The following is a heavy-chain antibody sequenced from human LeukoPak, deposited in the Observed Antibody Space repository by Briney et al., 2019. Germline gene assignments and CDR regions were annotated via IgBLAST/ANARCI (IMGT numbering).Heavy chain of an antibody. Sequence: PGGSLRLSCAASGLTSSSYGMHWVRQAPGKGLEWVAFIRYDGSNKYYADSVKGRFTISRDNSKNTLYLQMNSLRAEDTAVYYCARTDYGDYAHYYYYMDVWGKGTTVTVSS. CDR1: GLTSSSYG. D-gene: IGHD4-17*01. V-gene: IGHV3-30*02. J-gene: IGHJ6*03. CDR3: ARTDYGDYAHYYYYMDV. CDR2: IRYDGSNK.